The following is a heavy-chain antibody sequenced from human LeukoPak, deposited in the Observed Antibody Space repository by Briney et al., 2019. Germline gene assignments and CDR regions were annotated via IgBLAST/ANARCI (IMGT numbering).Heavy chain of an antibody. Sequence: GGSLRLSCAASGFTFTNYWMNWVRQAPGRGLEWVALINPDGSQTNYVDSVKGRFTISRDNAEKSLYLQMNSLRAEDTAVYYCARVPYDSSGYQIDYWGQGTLVTVSS. CDR3: ARVPYDSSGYQIDY. CDR2: INPDGSQT. D-gene: IGHD3-22*01. CDR1: GFTFTNYW. J-gene: IGHJ4*02. V-gene: IGHV3-7*03.